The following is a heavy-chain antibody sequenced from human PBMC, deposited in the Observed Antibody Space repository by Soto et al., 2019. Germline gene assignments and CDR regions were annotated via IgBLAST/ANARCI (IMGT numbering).Heavy chain of an antibody. CDR1: GGTFSSYA. CDR2: IIPIFGTA. V-gene: IGHV1-69*13. D-gene: IGHD1-7*01. CDR3: ARDLSMELRNYYYYGMDV. J-gene: IGHJ6*02. Sequence: ASVKVSCKASGGTFSSYAISWVRQAPGQGLEWMGGIIPIFGTANYAQKFQGRVTITADESTSTAYMELSSLRSEDTAVYYCARDLSMELRNYYYYGMDVWGQGTTVTVSS.